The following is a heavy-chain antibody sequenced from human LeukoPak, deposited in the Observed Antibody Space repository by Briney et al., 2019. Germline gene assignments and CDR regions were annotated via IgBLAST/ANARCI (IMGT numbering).Heavy chain of an antibody. V-gene: IGHV4-39*07. J-gene: IGHJ3*02. D-gene: IGHD3-16*01. CDR1: GGSISSGDYY. CDR3: ARVSMITFGGVDAFDI. CDR2: INHSEST. Sequence: SETLSLTCTVSGGSISSGDYYWSWIRQPPGKGLEWIGEINHSESTSYNPSLKSRVTISVDTSKNQFSLKLSSVTAADTAVYYCARVSMITFGGVDAFDIWGQGTMVTVSS.